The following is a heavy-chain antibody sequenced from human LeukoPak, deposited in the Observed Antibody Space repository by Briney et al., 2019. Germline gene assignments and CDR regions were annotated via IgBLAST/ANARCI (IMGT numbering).Heavy chain of an antibody. CDR2: ISSSSSYI. J-gene: IGHJ4*02. V-gene: IGHV3-21*01. CDR3: ARGQIAAAGYYFDY. Sequence: PGGSLRLSCAASGFTFSSYSMNWVRQAPGTGLEWVSSISSSSSYIYYADSVKGRFTISRDNAKNSLYLQMNSLRAEDTAVYYCARGQIAAAGYYFDYWGQGTLVTVSS. CDR1: GFTFSSYS. D-gene: IGHD6-13*01.